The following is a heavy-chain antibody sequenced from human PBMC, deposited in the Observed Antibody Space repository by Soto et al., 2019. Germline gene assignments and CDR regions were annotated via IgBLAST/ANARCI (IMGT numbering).Heavy chain of an antibody. V-gene: IGHV1-18*01. J-gene: IGHJ5*02. CDR2: ISGQTGDA. CDR1: GYDFTNYG. CDR3: AKTPVLLVCGGWHDP. D-gene: IGHD1-26*01. Sequence: QVQLLQSGAEVRKPGASVKVSCKASGYDFTNYGLSWVRQAPGAGLEWMGWISGQTGDASYAQKFQGRVTLTTDTPTTTAYMELRSLRFDDTAVYYCAKTPVLLVCGGWHDPWGQGTLVSVSS.